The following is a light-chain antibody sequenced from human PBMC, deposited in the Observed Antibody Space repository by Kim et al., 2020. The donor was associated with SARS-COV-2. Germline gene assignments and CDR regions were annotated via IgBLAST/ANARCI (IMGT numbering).Light chain of an antibody. CDR3: QQYGSSPPMYT. CDR1: QSISSSY. CDR2: GAS. J-gene: IGKJ2*01. V-gene: IGKV3-20*01. Sequence: PGERATLSCRASQSISSSYLAWYQQKPGQSPRLLIYGASSRATGIPDRFSGSGSGTDFTLTISRLEPEDFAVYYCQQYGSSPPMYTFGQGTKLEI.